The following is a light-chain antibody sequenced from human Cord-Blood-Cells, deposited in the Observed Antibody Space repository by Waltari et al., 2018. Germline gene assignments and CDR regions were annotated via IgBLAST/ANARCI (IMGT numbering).Light chain of an antibody. J-gene: IGKJ1*01. CDR3: QQYYSTPPWT. CDR2: AAS. V-gene: IGKV1-NL1*01. CDR1: QGISNS. Sequence: DIQMTQSPSSLSASVGDRVTITCRASQGISNSLAWYQQKPGKAPKLLLYAASRLESGVPSRFSVSGSGTGYTLTISSLQPEDFATYYCQQYYSTPPWTFGQGTKVEIK.